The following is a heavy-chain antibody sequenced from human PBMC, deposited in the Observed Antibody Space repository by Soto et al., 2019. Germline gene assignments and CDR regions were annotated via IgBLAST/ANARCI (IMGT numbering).Heavy chain of an antibody. J-gene: IGHJ6*02. CDR3: AKDRLVLSYFYYGMDV. V-gene: IGHV3-23*01. D-gene: IGHD2-21*02. Sequence: EVQLLESGGGLVQPGGSLRLSCVASGYTFSNYAMSWVRQAPGKGLEWVSGISDSGGSTYHADSVKGRFTISRDNSNNTLYLQMNSLRAEDTAVYYCAKDRLVLSYFYYGMDVWGQGTTVTVSS. CDR2: ISDSGGST. CDR1: GYTFSNYA.